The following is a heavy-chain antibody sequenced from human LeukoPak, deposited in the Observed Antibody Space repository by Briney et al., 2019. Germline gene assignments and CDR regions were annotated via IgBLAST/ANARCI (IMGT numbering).Heavy chain of an antibody. D-gene: IGHD2-2*02. CDR2: IISSSTI. CDR1: GFTFSSYS. V-gene: IGHV3-48*01. Sequence: GGSLRLSCAASGFTFSSYSMNGVRQAAGKGLEWVSYIISSSTIYYADSVQGRCSISRDKDKNSLYLQINSLRAEDTAVYYCASFVVVPAAIGYWGQGTLVTVSS. CDR3: ASFVVVPAAIGY. J-gene: IGHJ4*02.